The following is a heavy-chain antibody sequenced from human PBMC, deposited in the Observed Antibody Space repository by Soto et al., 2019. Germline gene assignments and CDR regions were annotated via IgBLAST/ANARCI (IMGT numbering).Heavy chain of an antibody. V-gene: IGHV1-18*01. CDR2: ISAYNGNT. Sequence: AASVKVSCKASGYTFTSYGISWVRQAPGQGLEWMGWISAYNGNTNYAQKLQGRVTMTTDTSTSTAYMELRSLRSDDTAVYYCARDQGGSSSWYGYYYYYGMDVWGHGTTVTVSS. CDR1: GYTFTSYG. J-gene: IGHJ6*02. D-gene: IGHD6-13*01. CDR3: ARDQGGSSSWYGYYYYYGMDV.